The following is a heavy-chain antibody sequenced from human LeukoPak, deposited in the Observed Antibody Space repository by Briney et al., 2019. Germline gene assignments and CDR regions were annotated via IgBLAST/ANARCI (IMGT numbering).Heavy chain of an antibody. J-gene: IGHJ5*02. CDR2: IIPIFGTA. CDR1: GGTFSSYA. Sequence: SVNVSCKASGGTFSSYAISWVRQAPGQGLEWMGGIIPIFGTANYAQKFQGRVTITADESTSTAYMELSSLRSEDTAVYYCARDGPHYYDSSGANWFDPWGQGTLVTVSS. V-gene: IGHV1-69*13. D-gene: IGHD3-22*01. CDR3: ARDGPHYYDSSGANWFDP.